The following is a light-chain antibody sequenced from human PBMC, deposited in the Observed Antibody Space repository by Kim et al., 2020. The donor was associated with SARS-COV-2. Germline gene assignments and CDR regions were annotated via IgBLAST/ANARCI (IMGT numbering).Light chain of an antibody. Sequence: QSVLTEPPSASGTPGQRVTISCSGASSNIGVNPVNWYQQFPGTAPKLLISGFNQRPSGVPDRFSASKSGASASLAISGLQSDDEADYYCSTGDDRLHGLRFGGGTQLTVL. V-gene: IGLV1-44*01. CDR2: GFN. J-gene: IGLJ3*02. CDR1: SSNIGVNP. CDR3: STGDDRLHGLR.